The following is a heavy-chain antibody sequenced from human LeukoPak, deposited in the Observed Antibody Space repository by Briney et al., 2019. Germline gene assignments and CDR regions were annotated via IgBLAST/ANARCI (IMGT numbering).Heavy chain of an antibody. V-gene: IGHV1-58*02. CDR2: IVVGSGNT. D-gene: IGHD2-21*02. J-gene: IGHJ3*02. CDR1: GFTFTSSA. CDR3: AAEIYCGGDCYSSDAFDI. Sequence: SVKVSCKASGFTFTSSAMQWVRQARGQRLEWIGWIVVGSGNTNYAQKFQERVTITRDMSTSTAYMELSSLRSEDTAMYYCAAEIYCGGDCYSSDAFDIWGQGTMVTVSS.